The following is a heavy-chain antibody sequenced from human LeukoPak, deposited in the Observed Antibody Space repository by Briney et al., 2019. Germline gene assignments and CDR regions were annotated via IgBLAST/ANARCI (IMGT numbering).Heavy chain of an antibody. J-gene: IGHJ4*02. V-gene: IGHV3-9*01. CDR3: AKDISGYGSGQPEN. CDR1: GFTFDDYA. Sequence: PGGSLRLSCAASGFTFDDYAMHWVRQAPGKGLEWVSGISWNSGSIGYADSVKGRFTISRDSAKNSLYLQMNSLRAEDTALYYCAKDISGYGSGQPENWGQGTLVTVSS. CDR2: ISWNSGSI. D-gene: IGHD3-10*01.